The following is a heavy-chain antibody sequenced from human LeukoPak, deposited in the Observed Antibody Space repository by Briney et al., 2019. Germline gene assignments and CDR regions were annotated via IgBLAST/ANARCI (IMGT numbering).Heavy chain of an antibody. CDR2: IIPIFGTA. V-gene: IGHV1-69*13. D-gene: IGHD6-19*01. Sequence: SVKVSCKASGGTFISYAISWVRQAPGQGLEWMGGIIPIFGTANYAQKFQGRVTITADESTSTAYMELSSLRSEDTAVYYCARDQFPYSSGWYWRFDYWGQGTLVTVSS. CDR3: ARDQFPYSSGWYWRFDY. J-gene: IGHJ4*02. CDR1: GGTFISYA.